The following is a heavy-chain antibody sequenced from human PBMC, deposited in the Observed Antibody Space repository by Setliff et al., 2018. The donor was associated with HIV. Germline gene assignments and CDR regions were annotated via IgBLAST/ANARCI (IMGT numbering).Heavy chain of an antibody. CDR2: IYHSGST. Sequence: SETLSLTCAVYGGSLSGYYWTWIRQPPGKGLEWIGSIYHSGSTYYNPSLKSRVTISLDTSKNQFSLKLSSVTAADTAVYYCARDIQAAGTGWFDPWGQGTLVTVSS. CDR3: ARDIQAAGTGWFDP. J-gene: IGHJ5*02. CDR1: GGSLSGYY. D-gene: IGHD6-13*01. V-gene: IGHV4-34*01.